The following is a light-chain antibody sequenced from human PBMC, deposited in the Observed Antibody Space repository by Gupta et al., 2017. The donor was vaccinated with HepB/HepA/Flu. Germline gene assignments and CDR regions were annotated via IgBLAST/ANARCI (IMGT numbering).Light chain of an antibody. CDR1: SSDVGGYNY. Sequence: QSALTQPASVSGSPGQSITIYCTGTSSDVGGYNYVSWYQQHPGKAPKLRIYDVSNRPSGVSNRFSGSKSGNTVSLTISGLQAEDEADYYCSSYTSSSTPVVFGGGSKLTVL. J-gene: IGLJ2*01. V-gene: IGLV2-14*01. CDR3: SSYTSSSTPVV. CDR2: DVS.